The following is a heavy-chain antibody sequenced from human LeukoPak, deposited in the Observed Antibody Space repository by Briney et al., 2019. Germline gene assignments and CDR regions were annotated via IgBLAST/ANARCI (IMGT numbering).Heavy chain of an antibody. V-gene: IGHV4-34*01. Sequence: SETLSLTCAVYGGSFSGYYWSWIRQPPGKGLEWIGEINHSGSTNYSPSLKSRVTISVDTSKNQFSLKLSSVTAADTAVYYCASWMVGRGIRRFFQHWGQGTLVTVSS. J-gene: IGHJ1*01. CDR1: GGSFSGYY. CDR3: ASWMVGRGIRRFFQH. D-gene: IGHD2-15*01. CDR2: INHSGST.